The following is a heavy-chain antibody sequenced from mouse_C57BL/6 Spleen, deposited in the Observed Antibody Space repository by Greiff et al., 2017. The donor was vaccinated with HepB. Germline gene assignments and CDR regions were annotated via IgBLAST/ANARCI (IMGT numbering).Heavy chain of an antibody. D-gene: IGHD2-1*01. CDR1: GYAFSSYW. CDR2: IYPGDGDT. CDR3: AREGLIYYVFDY. J-gene: IGHJ2*01. V-gene: IGHV1-80*01. Sequence: QVQLQQSGAELVKPGASVKISCKASGYAFSSYWMNWVKQRPGKGLEWIGQIYPGDGDTNYNGKFKGKATLTADKSSSTAYMQLSSLTSEDSAVYFCAREGLIYYVFDYSGQGTTLTVSS.